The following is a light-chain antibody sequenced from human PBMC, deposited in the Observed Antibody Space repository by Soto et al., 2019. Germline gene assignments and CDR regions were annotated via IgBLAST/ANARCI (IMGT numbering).Light chain of an antibody. Sequence: EIVMTQSPATLSVSPGERATLSCRASQSVSNNYLAWYQQKPGQAPRLLIYGASNRATGIPDRFSGSGSGTDFTLTISRLEPEDFAVYXXQQYXSSGTFGQGTKVDIK. CDR2: GAS. V-gene: IGKV3-20*01. CDR3: QQYXSSGT. J-gene: IGKJ1*01. CDR1: QSVSNNY.